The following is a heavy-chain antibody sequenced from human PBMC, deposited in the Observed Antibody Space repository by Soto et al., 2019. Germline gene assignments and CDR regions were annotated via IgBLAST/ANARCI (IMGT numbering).Heavy chain of an antibody. CDR1: SASIISEQR. CDR2: NHHSGST. V-gene: IGHV4-4*02. J-gene: IGHJ4*02. D-gene: IGHD6-19*01. CDR3: ARSFGWYAIDQ. Sequence: QMQLQESGPGLVKPSETLSLTCAVSSASIISEQRWSWVRQPPGKGLEWIGENHHSGSTNNNPSLRSRVTMSVDKSKNQFSLNLNPVPAADTAVYYCARSFGWYAIDQWGQGTLVIVSS.